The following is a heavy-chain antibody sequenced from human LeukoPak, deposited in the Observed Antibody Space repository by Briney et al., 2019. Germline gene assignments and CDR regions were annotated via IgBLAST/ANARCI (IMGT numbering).Heavy chain of an antibody. J-gene: IGHJ4*02. D-gene: IGHD2-21*01. CDR2: ISSSSSTI. CDR1: GFTFSSYS. Sequence: GGSLRLSCAASGFTFSSYSMNWVRQAPGKGLEWVSYISSSSSTIYYADSVKGRFTISRDNAKNSLYLQMNSLRDEDTAVYYCAKDFRIGYSAHFDYWGQGALVTVSS. V-gene: IGHV3-48*02. CDR3: AKDFRIGYSAHFDY.